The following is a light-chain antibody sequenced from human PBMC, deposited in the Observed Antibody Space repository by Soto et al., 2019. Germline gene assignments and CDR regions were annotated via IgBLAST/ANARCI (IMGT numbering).Light chain of an antibody. J-gene: IGKJ1*01. Sequence: EIVMTQSPATLSVSPGERATLSFSASQSVSSNLAWYQQKPGQAPRLLIYGASTRATGIPARFSGSVSGTEFTLTISSLQSEDFAVYYCQQYNNWPRTFGQGTKVDI. CDR3: QQYNNWPRT. CDR2: GAS. V-gene: IGKV3-15*01. CDR1: QSVSSN.